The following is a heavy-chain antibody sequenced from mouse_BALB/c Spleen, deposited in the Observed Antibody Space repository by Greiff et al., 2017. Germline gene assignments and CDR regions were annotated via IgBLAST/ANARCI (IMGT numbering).Heavy chain of an antibody. CDR1: GYTFTSYW. Sequence: QVQLQQPGAELAKPGASVKMSCKASGYTFTSYWMHWVKQRPGQGLEWIGYINPSTGYTEYNQKFKDKATLTADKSSSTAYMQLSSLTSEDSAVYYCARLSWAYWGQGTTLTVSS. CDR3: ARLSWAY. D-gene: IGHD4-1*01. CDR2: INPSTGYT. V-gene: IGHV1-7*01. J-gene: IGHJ2*01.